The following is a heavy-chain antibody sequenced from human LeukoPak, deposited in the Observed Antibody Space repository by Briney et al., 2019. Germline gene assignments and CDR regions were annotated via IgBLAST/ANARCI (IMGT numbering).Heavy chain of an antibody. CDR3: ARGRHRGGATTFSPDY. Sequence: PSETLSLTCTVSGGSISSYYWSWIRQPPGKGLEWIGEINHSGSTNYNPSLKSRVTISVDTSKNQFSLKLSSVTAADTAVYYCARGRHRGGATTFSPDYWGQGTLVTVSS. J-gene: IGHJ4*02. CDR1: GGSISSYY. D-gene: IGHD1-26*01. CDR2: INHSGST. V-gene: IGHV4-34*01.